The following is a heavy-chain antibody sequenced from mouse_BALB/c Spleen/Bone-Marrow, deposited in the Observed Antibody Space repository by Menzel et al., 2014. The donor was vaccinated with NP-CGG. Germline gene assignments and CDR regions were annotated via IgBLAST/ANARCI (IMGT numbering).Heavy chain of an antibody. CDR1: GFTFTDHY. D-gene: IGHD2-1*01. J-gene: IGHJ2*01. V-gene: IGHV7-3*02. Sequence: DVKLVESGGGLVQPGGFLRLSCATSGFTFTDHYMSWVRQPPGKALEWLGFIRNKANGYTTEYSVSVKGRFTISRGNSQSIVYLQMNTLRAEDSATYYCARDYLYYFDYWGQGTTLTVSS. CDR2: IRNKANGYTT. CDR3: ARDYLYYFDY.